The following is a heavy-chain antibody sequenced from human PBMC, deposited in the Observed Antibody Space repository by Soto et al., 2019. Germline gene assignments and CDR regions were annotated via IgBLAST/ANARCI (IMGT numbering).Heavy chain of an antibody. Sequence: QITLKESGPTLVKPTQTLTLTCTFSGFSLSTSGVGVGWIRQPPGKALEWLALIYWDDDKRYSPSLKSRLTISKETXXNXRXPTRTNMAPVDKATYYSAHSTAGRIGQWLVCYGMDVWGQGTTVAVSS. CDR2: IYWDDDK. V-gene: IGHV2-5*02. D-gene: IGHD6-19*01. CDR3: AHSTAGRIGQWLVCYGMDV. J-gene: IGHJ6*02. CDR1: GFSLSTSGVG.